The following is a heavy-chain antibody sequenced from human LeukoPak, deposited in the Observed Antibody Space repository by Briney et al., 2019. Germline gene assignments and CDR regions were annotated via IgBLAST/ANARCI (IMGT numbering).Heavy chain of an antibody. J-gene: IGHJ4*02. V-gene: IGHV4-59*01. CDR1: GGSFSGYY. CDR3: ARDGVYCSGGSCYSFFDY. CDR2: IYYSGST. Sequence: SETLSLTCAVYGGSFSGYYWSWIRQPPGKGLEWIGYIYYSGSTNYNPSLKSRVTISVDTSKNQFSLKLSSVTAADTAVYYCARDGVYCSGGSCYSFFDYWGQGTLVTVSS. D-gene: IGHD2-15*01.